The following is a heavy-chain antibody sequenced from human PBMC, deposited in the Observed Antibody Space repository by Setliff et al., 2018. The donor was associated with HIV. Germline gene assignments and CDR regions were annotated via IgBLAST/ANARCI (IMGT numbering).Heavy chain of an antibody. Sequence: SETLSLTCIVSGVSPISSSSSYYWRWIRQPPGKGLEWIGYISHSGITYYNPSLKSRVTISVDTSKNHFSLRLSSVTAADTAVYYCARQGAVNGHAFDSWGPGALVTVSS. CDR2: ISHSGIT. V-gene: IGHV4-39*01. CDR3: ARQGAVNGHAFDS. D-gene: IGHD6-19*01. J-gene: IGHJ4*02. CDR1: GVSPISSSSSYY.